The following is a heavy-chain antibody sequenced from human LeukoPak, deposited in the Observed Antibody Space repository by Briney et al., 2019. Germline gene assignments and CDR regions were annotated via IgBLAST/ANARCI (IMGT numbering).Heavy chain of an antibody. Sequence: ASVKVSCKASGYTFTGYYMHWVRQAPGQGLEWMGWINPNSGGTNYAQKFQGRVTMTRDTSISTAYMELSRLRSDDTAVYYCARSAQEYYGSGSYYNVSSIFDYWGQGTLVTVSS. D-gene: IGHD3-10*01. J-gene: IGHJ4*02. CDR1: GYTFTGYY. CDR2: INPNSGGT. CDR3: ARSAQEYYGSGSYYNVSSIFDY. V-gene: IGHV1-2*02.